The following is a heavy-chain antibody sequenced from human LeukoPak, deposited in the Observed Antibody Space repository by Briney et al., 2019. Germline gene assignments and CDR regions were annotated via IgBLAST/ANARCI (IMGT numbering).Heavy chain of an antibody. CDR2: IYPGDSDT. V-gene: IGHV5-51*01. CDR3: ARIGEGWLQLEYYFDY. D-gene: IGHD5-24*01. Sequence: GESLKISCQGSGYSFTSYWIGWVRQMPGKGLEWMGIIYPGDSDTRYSPSFQGQVTISADKSISTAYLQWSSLKASDTAMYYCARIGEGWLQLEYYFDYWGQGTLVTVSS. J-gene: IGHJ4*02. CDR1: GYSFTSYW.